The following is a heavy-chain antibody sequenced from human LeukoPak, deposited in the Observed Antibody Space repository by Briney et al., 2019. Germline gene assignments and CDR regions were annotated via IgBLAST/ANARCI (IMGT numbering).Heavy chain of an antibody. V-gene: IGHV4-61*02. D-gene: IGHD3-22*01. CDR2: IYTSGST. CDR3: ASGDSSGYYDY. CDR1: GGSISSGSYY. J-gene: IGHJ4*02. Sequence: SQTLSLTCTVSGGSISSGSYYWSWIRQPAGKGLEWFGRIYTSGSTSYNPSLKSRVTISVDTSKNQFSLKLSSVTAADTAVYYCASGDSSGYYDYWGQGTLVTVSS.